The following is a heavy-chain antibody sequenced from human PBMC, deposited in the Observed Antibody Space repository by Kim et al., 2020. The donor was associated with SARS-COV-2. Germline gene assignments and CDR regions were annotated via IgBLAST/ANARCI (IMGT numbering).Heavy chain of an antibody. CDR1: GGSFSGYY. J-gene: IGHJ4*02. Sequence: SETLSLTCAVYGGSFSGYYWSWIRQPPGKGLEWIGEINHSGSTNYNPSLKSRVTISVDTSKNQFSLKLSSVTAADTAVYYCARFPAAAGTGGGYFDYWGQGTLVTVSS. D-gene: IGHD6-13*01. CDR2: INHSGST. CDR3: ARFPAAAGTGGGYFDY. V-gene: IGHV4-34*01.